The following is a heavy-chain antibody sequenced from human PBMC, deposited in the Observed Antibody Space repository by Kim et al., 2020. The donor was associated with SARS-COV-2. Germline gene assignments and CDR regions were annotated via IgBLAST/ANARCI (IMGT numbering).Heavy chain of an antibody. V-gene: IGHV3-33*01. D-gene: IGHD6-13*01. CDR1: GFTFSSYG. J-gene: IGHJ6*02. CDR2: IWNDGSNK. Sequence: GGSLRLSCAASGFTFSSYGMHWVRQAPGKGLEWVAVIWNDGSNKYYADSVKGRFTISRDNSKNTLYLQMNSLRAEDTAVYYCARAGGPIAAAQYGMDVWGQGTTVTVSS. CDR3: ARAGGPIAAAQYGMDV.